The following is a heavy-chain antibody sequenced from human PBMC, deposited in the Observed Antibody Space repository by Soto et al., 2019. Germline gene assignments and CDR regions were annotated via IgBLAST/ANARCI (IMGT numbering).Heavy chain of an antibody. J-gene: IGHJ6*03. D-gene: IGHD2-2*01. CDR2: ISNTAITD. Sequence: QVHMVESGGDLVKPGGSLRLSCVASGFSFSDYSMTWMSQAPGGGLDFVAFISNTAITDYYADSVKGRFTISRDNARNSVSLQIDSLRAEDAAVYYCATDLHQMLSHKHYYYNLDVLGTGTTVTVSS. CDR3: ATDLHQMLSHKHYYYNLDV. V-gene: IGHV3-11*04. CDR1: GFSFSDYS.